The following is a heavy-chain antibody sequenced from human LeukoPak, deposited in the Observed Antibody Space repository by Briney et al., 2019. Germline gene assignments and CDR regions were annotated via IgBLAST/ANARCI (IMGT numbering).Heavy chain of an antibody. CDR3: ARRWWSQYYFDY. CDR1: YW. D-gene: IGHD2-15*01. Sequence: YWSWIRQPAGKGLERMGIIYPGDSDTRYSPSFQGQVTISADKSISTAYLQWSSLKASDTAMYYCARRWWSQYYFDYWGQGTLVTVSS. CDR2: IYPGDSDT. J-gene: IGHJ4*02. V-gene: IGHV5-51*01.